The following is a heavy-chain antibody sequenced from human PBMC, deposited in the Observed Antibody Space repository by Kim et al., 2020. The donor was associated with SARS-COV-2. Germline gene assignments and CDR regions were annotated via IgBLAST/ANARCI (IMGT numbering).Heavy chain of an antibody. D-gene: IGHD1-26*01. CDR1: GFTFSSYS. CDR2: ISSSSSYI. CDR3: AREFVVGATLTYYYYYGMDV. J-gene: IGHJ6*02. Sequence: GGSLRLSCAASGFTFSSYSMNWVRQAPGKGLELVSSISSSSSYIYYADSVKGRFTISRDNAKNSLYLQMNSLRAEDTAVYYCAREFVVGATLTYYYYYGMDVWGQGTTVTVSS. V-gene: IGHV3-21*01.